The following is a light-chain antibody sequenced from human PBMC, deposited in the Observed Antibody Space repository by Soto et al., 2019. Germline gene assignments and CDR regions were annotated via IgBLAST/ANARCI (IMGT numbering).Light chain of an antibody. CDR1: QSVSSSY. J-gene: IGKJ3*01. Sequence: EIVLTQSPGTRSLSPGERATLSCRDSQSVSSSYLAWYQQKPGQAPRLLIYGASSRATGIPDRFSGSGSGTDFTLTISRLEPEDFAVYYCQQYGSSLFTFGPGTKVDIK. V-gene: IGKV3-20*01. CDR2: GAS. CDR3: QQYGSSLFT.